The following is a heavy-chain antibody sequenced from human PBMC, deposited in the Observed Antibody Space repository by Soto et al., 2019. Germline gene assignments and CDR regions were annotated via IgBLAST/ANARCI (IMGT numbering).Heavy chain of an antibody. D-gene: IGHD2-2*02. CDR2: IDPSDSYT. V-gene: IGHV5-10-1*01. J-gene: IGHJ6*02. CDR3: ARYCSSTSCYNYYYYYGMDV. CDR1: GYSFTSYW. Sequence: PGESLKISCKGSGYSFTSYWISWVRQMPGKGLEWMGRIDPSDSYTNYSPSFQGHVTISADKSISTAYLQWSSLKASDTAMYYCARYCSSTSCYNYYYYYGMDVWGQGTTVTVS.